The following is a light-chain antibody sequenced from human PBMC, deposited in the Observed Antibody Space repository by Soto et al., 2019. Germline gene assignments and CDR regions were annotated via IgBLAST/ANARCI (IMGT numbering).Light chain of an antibody. Sequence: DIQMTQSPSSLSASIGDRITITCRASQSISTYLNWYQQKPVKAPRLLIYGASTLQNGVPSRCSGCGSATDYTLPISSLQPEDFSTYYCQQSFITPPRTFGGGTKVEMK. J-gene: IGKJ4*01. V-gene: IGKV1-39*01. CDR2: GAS. CDR3: QQSFITPPRT. CDR1: QSISTY.